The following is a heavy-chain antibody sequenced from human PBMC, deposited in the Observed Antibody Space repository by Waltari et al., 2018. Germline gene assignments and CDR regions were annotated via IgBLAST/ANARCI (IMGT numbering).Heavy chain of an antibody. D-gene: IGHD3-10*01. Sequence: QVQLQESGPGLVKPSQTLSLTCTVSGGSISSGGYYWSWIRQHPGKGLEWIGYIYYSGSTYYNPSLKSRVTISVDTSKNQFSLKLSAVTAADTAVYYCARGTTVMVRGVIFHYFDYWGQGTLVTVSS. CDR2: IYYSGST. CDR3: ARGTTVMVRGVIFHYFDY. CDR1: GGSISSGGYY. J-gene: IGHJ4*02. V-gene: IGHV4-31*03.